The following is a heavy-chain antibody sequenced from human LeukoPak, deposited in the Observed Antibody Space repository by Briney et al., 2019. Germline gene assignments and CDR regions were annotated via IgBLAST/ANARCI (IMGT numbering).Heavy chain of an antibody. CDR1: GFTFSSYA. D-gene: IGHD4-17*01. Sequence: SGGSLRLSCAASGFTFSSYAMSWVRQAPGKGLEWVSAISGSGGSTYYADSVKGRFTISRDNSKNTLYLQMNSLRAEDTAVYYCAKVKFVGYGDYDEYYFDYWGQGTLVTVSS. CDR2: ISGSGGST. CDR3: AKVKFVGYGDYDEYYFDY. V-gene: IGHV3-23*01. J-gene: IGHJ4*02.